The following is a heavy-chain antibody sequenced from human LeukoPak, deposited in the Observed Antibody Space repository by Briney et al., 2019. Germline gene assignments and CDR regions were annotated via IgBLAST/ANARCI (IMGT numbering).Heavy chain of an antibody. Sequence: SETLSLTCLVSGFSISSDDCWGWIRQPPGKGLEWIGSISNRGSPYYNPSLKSRVTMSVDTPNNHFSLRLSSVTAADTAVYYCVRDGGFYYTASPNSWFDPWGQGTLVTVSS. CDR1: GFSISSDDC. J-gene: IGHJ5*02. CDR2: ISNRGSP. D-gene: IGHD2-15*01. CDR3: VRDGGFYYTASPNSWFDP. V-gene: IGHV4-38-2*02.